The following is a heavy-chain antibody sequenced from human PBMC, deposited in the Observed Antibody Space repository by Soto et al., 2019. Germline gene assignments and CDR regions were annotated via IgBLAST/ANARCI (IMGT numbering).Heavy chain of an antibody. Sequence: GGSLRLSCAASGFTFSTYPMNGVRQVPGKGLEWVSYIRSSSSTIYYADSVKGRFTISIDSAKNSLYLQMNSLRAEDTAVYYCARDQGNNWDLDYWGQGTLVTVSS. CDR2: IRSSSSTI. CDR3: ARDQGNNWDLDY. CDR1: GFTFSTYP. D-gene: IGHD1-1*01. V-gene: IGHV3-48*01. J-gene: IGHJ4*02.